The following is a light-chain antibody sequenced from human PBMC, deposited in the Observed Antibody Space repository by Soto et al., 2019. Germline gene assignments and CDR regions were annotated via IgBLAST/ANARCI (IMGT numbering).Light chain of an antibody. Sequence: PGDRATLSCRASQSVSGNNLVWYQQKPGQAPRLLIHGASNRATGIPDRFSGSGSGTDFTLTVSSLEPEDFALYYCQQYGNSLWTFGQGTKVEIK. CDR1: QSVSGNN. CDR2: GAS. J-gene: IGKJ1*01. CDR3: QQYGNSLWT. V-gene: IGKV3-20*01.